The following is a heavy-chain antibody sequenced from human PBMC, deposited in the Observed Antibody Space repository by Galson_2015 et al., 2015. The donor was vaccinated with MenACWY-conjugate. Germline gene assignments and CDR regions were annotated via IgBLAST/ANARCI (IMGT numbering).Heavy chain of an antibody. J-gene: IGHJ6*02. V-gene: IGHV3-7*03. CDR1: GLTFRNAW. Sequence: SLRHCCGFSGLTFRNAWLTWVRQAPGHGLEWVASIKKDGSEKYYVDAVKGRFTISIDNTKNSMYLEMNSLRAEDTAVYYCARGHYGMDVWGQGTTVTASS. CDR2: IKKDGSEK. CDR3: ARGHYGMDV.